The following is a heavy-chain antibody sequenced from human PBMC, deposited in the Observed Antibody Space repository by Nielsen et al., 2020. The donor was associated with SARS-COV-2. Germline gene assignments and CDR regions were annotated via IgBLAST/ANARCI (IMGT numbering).Heavy chain of an antibody. V-gene: IGHV3-33*01. D-gene: IGHD3-22*01. J-gene: IGHJ4*02. CDR2: IWYDGSNK. Sequence: GGSLRLSCAASGFTFSSYGMHWVRQAPGKGLEWVAVIWYDGSNKYYADSVKGRFTISRDNSKSTLYLQMNSLRAEDTAVYYCARDRYDSSGTDYFDYWGQGTLVTVSS. CDR1: GFTFSSYG. CDR3: ARDRYDSSGTDYFDY.